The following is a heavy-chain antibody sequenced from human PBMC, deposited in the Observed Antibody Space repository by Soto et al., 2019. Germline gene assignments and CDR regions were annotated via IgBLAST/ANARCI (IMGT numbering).Heavy chain of an antibody. Sequence: QVRLVESGGGVVQPGRSLRLSCAASGFTFSSYGIHWVRQAPGKGLEWVAVIWYDGSNKNYADPVKGRFTISRDNSRNTLFLQMNSLRVEDTAVYYCARGDTSGWGTYFYYFMDVWGKGTTVTVSS. CDR2: IWYDGSNK. J-gene: IGHJ6*03. CDR1: GFTFSSYG. CDR3: ARGDTSGWGTYFYYFMDV. V-gene: IGHV3-33*01. D-gene: IGHD6-19*01.